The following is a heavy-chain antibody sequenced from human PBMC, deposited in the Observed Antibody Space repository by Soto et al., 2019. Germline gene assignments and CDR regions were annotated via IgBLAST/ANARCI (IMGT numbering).Heavy chain of an antibody. Sequence: EVQLVESGGGMVQPGGSLRVSCAASGFTLSSYSMHWVRQAPGKGLEWVSYISGSGGTIYYADSVKGRFTISRDNAKNSLSVQLNSLRDEYTAVYCCARETGLRSSGWSYYFDFWGQGTRVTVSS. J-gene: IGHJ4*02. D-gene: IGHD6-19*01. V-gene: IGHV3-48*02. CDR2: ISGSGGTI. CDR1: GFTLSSYS. CDR3: ARETGLRSSGWSYYFDF.